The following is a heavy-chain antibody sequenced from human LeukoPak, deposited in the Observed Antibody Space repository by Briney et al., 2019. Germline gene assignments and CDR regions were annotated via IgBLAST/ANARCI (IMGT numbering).Heavy chain of an antibody. J-gene: IGHJ4*02. Sequence: WGSLRLSCAASGFTFSSYGMHWVRQAPGKGLEWVAFIRYDGSNKYYADSVKGRFTISRDNSKNTLYLQMNSLRAEDTAVYYCARAELLSLDYWGQGTLVTVSS. V-gene: IGHV3-30*02. D-gene: IGHD2-21*02. CDR2: IRYDGSNK. CDR3: ARAELLSLDY. CDR1: GFTFSSYG.